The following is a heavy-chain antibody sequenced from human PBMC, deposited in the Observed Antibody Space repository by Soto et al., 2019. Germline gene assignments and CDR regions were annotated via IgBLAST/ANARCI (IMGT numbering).Heavy chain of an antibody. V-gene: IGHV1-8*01. J-gene: IGHJ5*02. CDR3: VKDGGKDGYFGNWFDL. CDR1: GYTFTSYD. Sequence: ASVKVSCKASGYTFTSYDINWVRQATGQGLEWMGWMNPNSGNTGYAQKFQGRVTMTRNTSISTAYMELSSLRSEDTAVYYCVKDGGKDGYFGNWFDLWGQGTLVTVSS. D-gene: IGHD5-18*01. CDR2: MNPNSGNT.